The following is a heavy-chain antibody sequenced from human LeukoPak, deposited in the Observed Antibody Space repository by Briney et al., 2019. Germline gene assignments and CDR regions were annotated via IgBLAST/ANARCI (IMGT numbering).Heavy chain of an antibody. V-gene: IGHV3-43*01. J-gene: IGHJ4*02. CDR2: ISWDGGST. Sequence: PGGSLRLSCAASGFTFDDYTMHWVRQAPGKGLEWVSLISWDGGSTYYADSVKGRFTISRDNSKNSLYLQMYSLRTEDTALYYCAKGEDYSSSWYPADYWGQGTLVTVSS. CDR1: GFTFDDYT. CDR3: AKGEDYSSSWYPADY. D-gene: IGHD6-13*01.